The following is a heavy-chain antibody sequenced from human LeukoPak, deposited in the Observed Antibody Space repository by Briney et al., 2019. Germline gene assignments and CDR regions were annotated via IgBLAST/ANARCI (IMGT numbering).Heavy chain of an antibody. D-gene: IGHD3-10*01. J-gene: IGHJ4*02. V-gene: IGHV1-8*01. CDR1: GYTFTSYD. CDR2: MNPNSGNT. Sequence: GASVKVSCKASGYTFTSYDINWVRQATGQGLEWMGWMNPNSGNTGYAQKFQGRVTMTRNTSISTAYMELSSLRSEGTAVYYCARVPRGYGSGSYDYWGQGTLVTVSS. CDR3: ARVPRGYGSGSYDY.